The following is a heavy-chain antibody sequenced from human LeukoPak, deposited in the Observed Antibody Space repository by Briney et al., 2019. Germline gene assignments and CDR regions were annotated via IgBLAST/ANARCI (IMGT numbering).Heavy chain of an antibody. Sequence: GGSLRLSCAASGFTFSSYGMHWVRQAPGKGPEWVAVISYDGSNKYYADSVKGRFTISRDNSKNTLYLQMNSLRAEDTAVYYCAKGLLWFGEMDAFDIWGQGTMVTVSS. CDR2: ISYDGSNK. CDR1: GFTFSSYG. J-gene: IGHJ3*02. D-gene: IGHD3-10*01. CDR3: AKGLLWFGEMDAFDI. V-gene: IGHV3-30*18.